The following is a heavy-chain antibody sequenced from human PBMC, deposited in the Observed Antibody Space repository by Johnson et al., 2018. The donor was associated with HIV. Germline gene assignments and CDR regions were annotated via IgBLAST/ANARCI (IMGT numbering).Heavy chain of an antibody. J-gene: IGHJ3*02. CDR2: INSDGSNT. Sequence: VQLVESGGGVVQPGRSLRLACAASGFTFSSYWMHWVRQAPGKGLVWVSRINSDGSNTNYADAVKGRFTISRDNAKNTLYLQMNSLRAEDTALYYCAKDRSRLHDAFDIWGQGTMVTVSS. CDR1: GFTFSSYW. V-gene: IGHV3-74*01. CDR3: AKDRSRLHDAFDI. D-gene: IGHD5-24*01.